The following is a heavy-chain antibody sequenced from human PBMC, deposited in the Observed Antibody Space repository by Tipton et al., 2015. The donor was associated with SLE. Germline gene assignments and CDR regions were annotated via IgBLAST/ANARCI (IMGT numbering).Heavy chain of an antibody. CDR3: AYIGSSSSFDY. D-gene: IGHD6-6*01. CDR1: GGSISSYY. CDR2: IYYSGST. Sequence: HTCTVSGGSISSYYWSWIRQPPGKGLEWIGYIYYSGSTNYNPSLKSRVTISVDTSKNQFSLKLSSVTAADTAVYYCAYIGSSSSFDYWGQGTLVTVSS. J-gene: IGHJ4*02. V-gene: IGHV4-59*12.